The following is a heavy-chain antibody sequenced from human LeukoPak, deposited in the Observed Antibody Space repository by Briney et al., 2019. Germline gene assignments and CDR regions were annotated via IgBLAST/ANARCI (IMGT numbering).Heavy chain of an antibody. CDR3: ARDYGRSRDYGMDV. D-gene: IGHD3-10*01. V-gene: IGHV3-74*01. Sequence: PGGSLRLSCAASGFTFSNYWMHWVRQAPGKGLVWVSRINSDGSSTSYADSVKGRFTISRDNAKNTLYLQMNSLRVEDTAVYYCARDYGRSRDYGMDVWGPGTTATVSS. CDR1: GFTFSNYW. CDR2: INSDGSST. J-gene: IGHJ6*02.